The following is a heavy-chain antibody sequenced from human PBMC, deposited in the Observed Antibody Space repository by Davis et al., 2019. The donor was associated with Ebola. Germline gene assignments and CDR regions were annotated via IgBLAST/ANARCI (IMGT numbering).Heavy chain of an antibody. J-gene: IGHJ4*02. Sequence: PGGSLRLSCAASGFTFSSYAMSWVRQAPGKGLEWVSAISGSGGSTYYADSVKGRFTISRDNSKNTLYLQMNSLRAAETAVYYCAIWRVVDGPEWYWGQGTLVTVSS. CDR3: AIWRVVDGPEWY. D-gene: IGHD2-15*01. CDR2: ISGSGGST. V-gene: IGHV3-23*01. CDR1: GFTFSSYA.